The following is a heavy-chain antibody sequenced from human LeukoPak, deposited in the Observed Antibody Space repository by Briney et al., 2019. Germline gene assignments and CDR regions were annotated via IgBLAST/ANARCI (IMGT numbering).Heavy chain of an antibody. D-gene: IGHD3-10*01. V-gene: IGHV3-9*03. J-gene: IGHJ4*02. CDR1: GFTFDDYA. Sequence: SLRLSCAASGFTFDDYAMHWVRQAPGKGLEWVSGISWNSGSIGYADSVKGRFTISRDNAKNSLYLQMNSLRAEDMALYYCTAGGYLGYWGQGTLVTVSS. CDR3: TAGGYLGY. CDR2: ISWNSGSI.